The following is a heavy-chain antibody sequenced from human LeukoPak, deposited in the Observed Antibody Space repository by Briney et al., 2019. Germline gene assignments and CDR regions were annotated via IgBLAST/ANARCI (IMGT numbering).Heavy chain of an antibody. CDR3: ARPHYSSSSKYNWFDP. CDR2: IYYSGST. Sequence: SETLSLTCTASGGSISSSSYYWGWIRQPPGRGLEWVGSIYYSGSTYYNPSLKSRVTISVDTSKNQFSLKLSSVTAADTAVYYCARPHYSSSSKYNWFDPWGQGTLVTVSS. J-gene: IGHJ5*02. D-gene: IGHD6-6*01. CDR1: GGSISSSSYY. V-gene: IGHV4-39*01.